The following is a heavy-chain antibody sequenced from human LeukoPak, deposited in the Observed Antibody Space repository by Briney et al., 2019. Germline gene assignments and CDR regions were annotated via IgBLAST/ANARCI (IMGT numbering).Heavy chain of an antibody. Sequence: GGSLRLSCAASGFTFSSYAMSWVRQAPGKGLEWVSAISGSGGSTYYADSVKGRFTISRDNSKNTLYLQMNSLRAEDTAVYYCARVPLTYDFWSGTFDYWGQGTLVTVSS. V-gene: IGHV3-23*01. CDR2: ISGSGGST. CDR1: GFTFSSYA. CDR3: ARVPLTYDFWSGTFDY. D-gene: IGHD3-3*01. J-gene: IGHJ4*02.